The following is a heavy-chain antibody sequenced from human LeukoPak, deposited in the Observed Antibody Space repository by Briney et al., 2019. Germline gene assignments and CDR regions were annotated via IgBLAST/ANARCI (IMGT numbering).Heavy chain of an antibody. Sequence: PGGSLRLSCAGSGFTFSSYWMHWVRQVPGKGLVWVSRIKHDGSGTTYADSVKGRFIISRDNAKNTLFLQMNSLGVDDTATYYCTRDAETSMFDWGQGTLVTVSS. CDR1: GFTFSSYW. CDR3: TRDAETSMFD. J-gene: IGHJ4*02. V-gene: IGHV3-74*01. D-gene: IGHD5-18*01. CDR2: IKHDGSGT.